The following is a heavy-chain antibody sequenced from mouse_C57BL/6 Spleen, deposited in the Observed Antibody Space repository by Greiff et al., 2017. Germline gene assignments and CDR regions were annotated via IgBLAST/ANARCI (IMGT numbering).Heavy chain of an antibody. D-gene: IGHD1-1*01. V-gene: IGHV3-6*01. CDR3: ARGGTTGDY. CDR2: ISYDGSN. Sequence: EVKLMESGPGLVKPSQSLSLTCSVTGYSITSGYYWNWIRQFPGNKLEWMGYISYDGSNNYNPSLKNRISITRDTSKNQFFLKLNSVTTEDTATYYCARGGTTGDYWGQGTSVTVSS. J-gene: IGHJ4*01. CDR1: GYSITSGYY.